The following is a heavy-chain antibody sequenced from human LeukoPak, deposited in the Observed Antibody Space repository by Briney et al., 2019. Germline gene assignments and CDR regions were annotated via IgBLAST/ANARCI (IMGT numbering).Heavy chain of an antibody. J-gene: IGHJ4*02. Sequence: GGSLRLSCAASGFTFDDYAMHWVRQAPGKGLEWVSGISWNSGSIGYADSVKGRFTISRDHAKNSLYLQMNSLRAEDTALYYCAKDHTIFGVVQGVFAYWGQRTLVTVSS. D-gene: IGHD3-3*01. V-gene: IGHV3-9*01. CDR1: GFTFDDYA. CDR3: AKDHTIFGVVQGVFAY. CDR2: ISWNSGSI.